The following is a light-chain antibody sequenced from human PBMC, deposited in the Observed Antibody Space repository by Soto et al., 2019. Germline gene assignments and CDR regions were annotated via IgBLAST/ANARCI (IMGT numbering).Light chain of an antibody. CDR3: CSYAGSYTWV. J-gene: IGLJ1*01. Sequence: QSALTQPRSVSGSPGQSVTISCTGTSSDVGGYNFVSWYQQHPGKAPKLMIYDVSKRPSGVPDRFSGSKSGNPASLTISGLQAEEEADYYCCSYAGSYTWVFGTGTKLTVL. V-gene: IGLV2-11*01. CDR1: SSDVGGYNF. CDR2: DVS.